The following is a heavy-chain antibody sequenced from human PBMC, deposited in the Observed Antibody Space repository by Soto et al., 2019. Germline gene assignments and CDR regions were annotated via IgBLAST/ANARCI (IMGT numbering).Heavy chain of an antibody. CDR3: ARVGAPMVRGPPADY. CDR1: GYTFTSYA. J-gene: IGHJ4*02. CDR2: INAGNGNT. D-gene: IGHD3-10*01. V-gene: IGHV1-3*01. Sequence: ASVKASCKASGYTFTSYAMHWVRQAPGQRLEWMGWINAGNGNTKYSQKFQGRVTITRDTSASTAYMELSSLRSEDTAVYYCARVGAPMVRGPPADYWGQGTLVTVSS.